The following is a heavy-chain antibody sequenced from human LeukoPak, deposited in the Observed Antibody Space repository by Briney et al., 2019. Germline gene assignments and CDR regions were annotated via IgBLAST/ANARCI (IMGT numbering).Heavy chain of an antibody. Sequence: GGSLRLSCAASGFTFDDYAMHWVRQAPGKGLEWGSGISWNSGSIGYADSVKGRFTISRDNAKNSLYLQMNSLRAEDTALYYCAKDMTSNYGSGSPFDYWGQGTLVTVSS. CDR2: ISWNSGSI. V-gene: IGHV3-9*01. J-gene: IGHJ4*02. CDR1: GFTFDDYA. CDR3: AKDMTSNYGSGSPFDY. D-gene: IGHD3-10*01.